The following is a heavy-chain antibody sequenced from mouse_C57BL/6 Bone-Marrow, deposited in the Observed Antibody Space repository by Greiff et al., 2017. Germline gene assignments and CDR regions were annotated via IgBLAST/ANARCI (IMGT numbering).Heavy chain of an antibody. D-gene: IGHD3-1*01. J-gene: IGHJ1*03. CDR2: IDPSDSET. CDR3: AKNLGSVDV. Sequence: VQLQQPGAELVRPGSSVKLSCKASGYTFTSYWMHWVKQRPIQGLEWIGNIDPSDSETPYNQKFKDKATLTVDKSSSTAYMQLSSLTSEDSAVYYCAKNLGSVDVWGTGTTVTVSS. CDR1: GYTFTSYW. V-gene: IGHV1-52*01.